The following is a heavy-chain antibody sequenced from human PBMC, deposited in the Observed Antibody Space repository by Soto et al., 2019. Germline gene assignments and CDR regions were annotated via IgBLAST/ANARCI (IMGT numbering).Heavy chain of an antibody. CDR3: AIRYTDY. D-gene: IGHD1-20*01. Sequence: GGSLRLSCVASGFTFRTYWMTWVRQAPGRGLEWVANIKPDGGEKYYVDSVKGRFTISRDNAKNSLYLQMNSLRDEDTAVYYCAIRYTDYWGQGTLVTVSS. CDR2: IKPDGGEK. J-gene: IGHJ4*02. CDR1: GFTFRTYW. V-gene: IGHV3-7*01.